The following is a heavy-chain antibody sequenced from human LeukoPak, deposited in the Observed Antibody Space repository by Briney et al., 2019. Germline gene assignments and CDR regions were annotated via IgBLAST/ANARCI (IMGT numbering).Heavy chain of an antibody. CDR1: CGSISSGRYY. J-gene: IGHJ6*04. Sequence: PSETLSLTCTVSCGSISSGRYYWSWIRQPPGKGLEWLGEINHSGSTNYNPSLNTRVTISLDTSKKQFSLKLRSVTAADTAVYYCARRKRHYYGLGSGMDVWGKGTTVTISS. CDR2: INHSGST. CDR3: ARRKRHYYGLGSGMDV. V-gene: IGHV4-39*07. D-gene: IGHD3-10*01.